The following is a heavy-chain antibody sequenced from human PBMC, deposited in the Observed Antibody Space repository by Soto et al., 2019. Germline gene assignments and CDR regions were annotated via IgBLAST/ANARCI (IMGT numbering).Heavy chain of an antibody. J-gene: IGHJ4*02. D-gene: IGHD3-16*01. CDR1: GASINDYE. CDR3: ASSGHTFVGVI. CDR2: MNPAGRG. V-gene: IGHV4-59*13. Sequence: GTLSLTCTVSGASINDYEGSWIRQSPGKGLEHLGSMNPAGRGEYNPSLKSRVTISVDMSNNQISLKLASVTDADTAIYYCASSGHTFVGVIWGQGILVTVSS.